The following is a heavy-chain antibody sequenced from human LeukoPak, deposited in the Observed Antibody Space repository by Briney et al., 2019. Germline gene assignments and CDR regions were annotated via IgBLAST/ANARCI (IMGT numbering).Heavy chain of an antibody. D-gene: IGHD3-3*01. J-gene: IGHJ6*03. CDR1: GGSFSGYY. CDR2: IYYSGST. V-gene: IGHV4-34*01. Sequence: PSETLSLTCAVYGGSFSGYYWSWIRQPPGKGLEWIGSIYYSGSTYYNPSLKSRVTISVDTSKNQFSLKLSSVTAADTAVYYCARDHPDYDFWSGYSKRGGSDYYYYMDVWGKGTTVTVSS. CDR3: ARDHPDYDFWSGYSKRGGSDYYYYMDV.